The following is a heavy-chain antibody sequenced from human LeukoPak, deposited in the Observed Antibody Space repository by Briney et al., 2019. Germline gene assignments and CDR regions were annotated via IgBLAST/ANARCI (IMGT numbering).Heavy chain of an antibody. J-gene: IGHJ4*02. CDR2: IIPMYGTT. Sequence: GASVKVSCKASGDSLSSDAVNWVRQAPGQGLEWMGGIIPMYGTTIFAPKFQGRLTINTDDSTNTGCMELTSLRSEDSAVYYCATLAYSGFGPRSNSDYWGQGTLVIVSS. CDR3: ATLAYSGFGPRSNSDY. V-gene: IGHV1-69*05. D-gene: IGHD5-12*01. CDR1: GDSLSSDA.